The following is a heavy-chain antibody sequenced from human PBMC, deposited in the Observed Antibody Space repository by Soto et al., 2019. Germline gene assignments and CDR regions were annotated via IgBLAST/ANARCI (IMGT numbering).Heavy chain of an antibody. CDR3: ARSLDQFDNMGSSPGFDP. V-gene: IGHV4-34*01. D-gene: IGHD3-10*01. CDR2: INHSGST. J-gene: IGHJ5*02. Sequence: PSETLSLTCAVYGGSFSGYYWTWIRQPPGKGLEWIGGINHSGSTNYNPSLKSRVTISVDTSKNQFSLILSSVTAADTAVYYCARSLDQFDNMGSSPGFDPWGQGTLVTVSS. CDR1: GGSFSGYY.